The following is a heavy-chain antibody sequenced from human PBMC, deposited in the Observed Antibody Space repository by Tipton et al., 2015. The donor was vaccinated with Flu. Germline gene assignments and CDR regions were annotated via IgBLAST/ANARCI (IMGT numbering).Heavy chain of an antibody. CDR2: VYTSGST. V-gene: IGHV4-61*02. CDR3: ARDDGDYGLGSYHYYYGMDV. J-gene: IGHJ6*02. CDR1: GDSISSGTYY. Sequence: TLSLTCTVSGDSISSGTYYWSWIRQPAGKGLEWIGRVYTSGSTNYNPSLRSRVTISVDTSKNQFSLKLSSVTAADTAVYYCARDDGDYGLGSYHYYYGMDVWGQGTTVTVPS. D-gene: IGHD3-10*01.